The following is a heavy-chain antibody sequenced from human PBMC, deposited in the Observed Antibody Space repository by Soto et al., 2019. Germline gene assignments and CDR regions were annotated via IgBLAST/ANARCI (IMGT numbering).Heavy chain of an antibody. Sequence: QVQLVESGGGVVQPGRSLRLSCAASGFTFSNYGMHWVRQAPGKGLEWVAVISYDGSNKYYAASVKGRFTISRDNSKNTLYLPMSSLRAEDTAGYYCAKILQLGDYAFDYSGLAFWGQGTTVTVSS. J-gene: IGHJ6*02. CDR1: GFTFSNYG. CDR3: AKILQLGDYAFDYSGLAF. D-gene: IGHD4-17*01. V-gene: IGHV3-30*18. CDR2: ISYDGSNK.